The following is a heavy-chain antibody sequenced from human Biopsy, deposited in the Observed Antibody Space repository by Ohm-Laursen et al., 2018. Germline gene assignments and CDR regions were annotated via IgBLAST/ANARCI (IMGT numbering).Heavy chain of an antibody. Sequence: SQTLSLTCIVSGDSITTYYWNWIRQAPGKGLEWIGNIYYRGNTNYSPSLKNRVTISLDTSKNQFSLKLNSVTATDTAVYYCARRLPLRGYAFDVWGQGTLVTVSS. CDR1: GDSITTYY. V-gene: IGHV4-59*08. J-gene: IGHJ3*01. CDR2: IYYRGNT. D-gene: IGHD3-10*01. CDR3: ARRLPLRGYAFDV.